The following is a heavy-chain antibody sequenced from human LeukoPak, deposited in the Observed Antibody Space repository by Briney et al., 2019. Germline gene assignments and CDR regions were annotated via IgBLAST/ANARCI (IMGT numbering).Heavy chain of an antibody. V-gene: IGHV1-18*01. CDR2: INGYNGNT. J-gene: IGHJ6*03. D-gene: IGHD6-19*01. Sequence: ASLKVSCRASGFTFTSFGFSWGRQAPGQGLRWLGWINGYNGNTEYAQNLQGRVSMTRDISTSTVYMQLTSLRSDDTAVYYCARDIGSASFQAGYHYCYMDVWGEGTTVTVSS. CDR3: ARDIGSASFQAGYHYCYMDV. CDR1: GFTFTSFG.